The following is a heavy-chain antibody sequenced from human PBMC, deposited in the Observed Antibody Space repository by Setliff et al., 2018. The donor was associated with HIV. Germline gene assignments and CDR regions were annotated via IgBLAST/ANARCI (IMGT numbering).Heavy chain of an antibody. CDR2: IYPSDSDT. CDR3: AKAGGDS. Sequence: TGESLKISCRGFGYNFNNYWSDWVRQMPGKGLEWMGTIYPSDSDTKYNPSFQGHVSISADRSIGTTYLQWSSLRASDTAMYYCAKAGGDSWGQGTLVTVSS. J-gene: IGHJ5*01. D-gene: IGHD3-10*01. V-gene: IGHV5-51*01. CDR1: GYNFNNYW.